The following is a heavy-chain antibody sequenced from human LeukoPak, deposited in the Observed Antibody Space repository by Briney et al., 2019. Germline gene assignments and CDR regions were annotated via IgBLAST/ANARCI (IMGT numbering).Heavy chain of an antibody. J-gene: IGHJ4*02. Sequence: PSETLSLTCIVSGGSISSDYWSWIRQPPGKGLEWIGHTYNSGTTKYNPSLKSRVTISADTSKNQFSLKLSSVTAADTAVYYSARRVSGWFYFDFWGQGTLVTVSS. D-gene: IGHD6-19*01. CDR1: GGSISSDY. V-gene: IGHV4-59*08. CDR2: TYNSGTT. CDR3: ARRVSGWFYFDF.